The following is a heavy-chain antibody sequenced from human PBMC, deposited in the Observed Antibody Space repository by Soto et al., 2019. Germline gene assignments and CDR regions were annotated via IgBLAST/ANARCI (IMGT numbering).Heavy chain of an antibody. V-gene: IGHV4-39*01. Sequence: SETLSLTCAVSGGSISSSSYYWGWIRQPPGKGLEWIGSIYYSGSTYYNPSLKSRVTISADTSKSQFFLKLSSVTAADTAVYYCARHFWSGFLRYFHYWGQGTLVTVSS. J-gene: IGHJ4*02. CDR3: ARHFWSGFLRYFHY. CDR2: IYYSGST. CDR1: GGSISSSSYY. D-gene: IGHD3-3*01.